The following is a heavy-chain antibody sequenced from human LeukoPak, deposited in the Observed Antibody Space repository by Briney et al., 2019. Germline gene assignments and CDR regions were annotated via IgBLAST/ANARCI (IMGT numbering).Heavy chain of an antibody. CDR2: INPNSGGT. J-gene: IGHJ5*02. Sequence: GASVKVSCKASGYTFTGYYMHWVRQAPGQGLEWMGWINPNSGGTNYAQKFQGRVTMTRDTSISTAYLELSRLRSDDTAVYYCARVGKLGGYSYGDNWFDPWGQGTLVTVSS. V-gene: IGHV1-2*02. CDR1: GYTFTGYY. CDR3: ARVGKLGGYSYGDNWFDP. D-gene: IGHD5-18*01.